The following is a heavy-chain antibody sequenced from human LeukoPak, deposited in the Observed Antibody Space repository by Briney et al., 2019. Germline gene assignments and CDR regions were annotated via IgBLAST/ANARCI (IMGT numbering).Heavy chain of an antibody. CDR1: GGTFSSYA. CDR3: ARGGPTNSDAFDI. Sequence: GASVKVSCKTSGGTFSSYAISWVRQAPGQGLEWMGGIIPISGTTNNAQKFQGRVTITADESTSTAYMELSSLRSEDTAVYYCARGGPTNSDAFDIWGQGTMVTVSS. CDR2: IIPISGTT. D-gene: IGHD4-23*01. V-gene: IGHV1-69*13. J-gene: IGHJ3*02.